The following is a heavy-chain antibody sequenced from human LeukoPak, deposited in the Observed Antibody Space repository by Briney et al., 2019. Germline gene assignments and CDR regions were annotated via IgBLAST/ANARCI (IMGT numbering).Heavy chain of an antibody. V-gene: IGHV5-51*01. CDR1: GYTFTGHW. D-gene: IGHD3-10*01. CDR3: AREYYGSTDY. Sequence: GESLKISCKGSGYTFTGHWIGWVCQMPGKGLEWMGIISPGDSNTKYSPSFQGQVTISADKSISTAYLQWSSLKASDTAMYYCAREYYGSTDYWGQGTLVTVSS. CDR2: ISPGDSNT. J-gene: IGHJ4*02.